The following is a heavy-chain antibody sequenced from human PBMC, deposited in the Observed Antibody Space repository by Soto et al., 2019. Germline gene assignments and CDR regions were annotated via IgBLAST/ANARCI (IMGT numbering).Heavy chain of an antibody. V-gene: IGHV3-33*01. J-gene: IGHJ6*02. Sequence: GGSLRLSCAASGFTFSSYGMHWVRQAPGKGLEWVAVIWYDGSNKYYADSVKGRFTISRDNSKNTLYLQMNSLRAEDTAVYYCARGGGYSGYEGPNVYTKYYYYGMDVWGQGTTVTVSS. CDR2: IWYDGSNK. CDR3: ARGGGYSGYEGPNVYTKYYYYGMDV. D-gene: IGHD5-12*01. CDR1: GFTFSSYG.